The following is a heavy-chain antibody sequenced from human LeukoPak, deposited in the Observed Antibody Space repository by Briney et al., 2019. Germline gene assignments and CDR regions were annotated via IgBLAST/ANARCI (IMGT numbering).Heavy chain of an antibody. D-gene: IGHD3-10*01. J-gene: IGHJ4*02. CDR1: GDSISGYY. V-gene: IGHV4-59*01. CDR3: ARKVTMFRGVLYFDY. Sequence: SETLSLTCSISGDSISGYYWSWIRQPPGKGLEWIGYIHNSGSTNYNPSLKSRVTISVDTSKNQFSLKLTSLTAADTAVYYCARKVTMFRGVLYFDYCAQGTLVTVSS. CDR2: IHNSGST.